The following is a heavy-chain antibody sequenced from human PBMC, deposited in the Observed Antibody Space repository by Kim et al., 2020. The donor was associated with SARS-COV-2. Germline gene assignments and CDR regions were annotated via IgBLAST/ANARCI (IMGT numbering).Heavy chain of an antibody. CDR3: ARGGYYGSGNVDY. CDR2: INHSGST. Sequence: SETLSLTCAVYGGSFSGYYWSCIRQPPGKGLEWIGEINHSGSTNYNPSLKSRVTISVDTSKNQFSLKLSSVTAADTAVYYCARGGYYGSGNVDYWGQGTLVTVSS. J-gene: IGHJ4*02. D-gene: IGHD3-10*01. V-gene: IGHV4-34*01. CDR1: GGSFSGYY.